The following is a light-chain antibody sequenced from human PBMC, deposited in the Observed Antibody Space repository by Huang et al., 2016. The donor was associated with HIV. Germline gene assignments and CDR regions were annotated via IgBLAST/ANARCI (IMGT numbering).Light chain of an antibody. Sequence: DIVLTQSPATLSLSPGERVTLSCRASQSVGSYLAWYQQKPGQAPRLLIYDTSNRATGIPTRFSGSGSGTDFTLTISSLESEDFVVYYCQQRSNWPHTFGQGTRLEI. V-gene: IGKV3-11*01. CDR2: DTS. CDR3: QQRSNWPHT. J-gene: IGKJ2*01. CDR1: QSVGSY.